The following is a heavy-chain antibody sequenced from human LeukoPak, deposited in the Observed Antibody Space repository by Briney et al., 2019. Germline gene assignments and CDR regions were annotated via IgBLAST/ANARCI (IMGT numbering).Heavy chain of an antibody. CDR1: GGSISSSSYY. J-gene: IGHJ4*02. D-gene: IGHD3-10*01. Sequence: KPSETLSLTCTVSGGSISSSSYYWGWIRQPPGKGLEWIGSIYYSGSTYYNPSLKSRVTISVDTSKNQFSLKLSSVTAADTAVYYCARDLRITMVRGVIKDDYWGQGTLVTVSS. CDR3: ARDLRITMVRGVIKDDY. CDR2: IYYSGST. V-gene: IGHV4-39*07.